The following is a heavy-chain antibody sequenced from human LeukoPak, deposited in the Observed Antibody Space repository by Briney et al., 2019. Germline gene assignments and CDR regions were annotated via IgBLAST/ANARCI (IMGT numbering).Heavy chain of an antibody. CDR2: INHSGST. J-gene: IGHJ6*03. CDR1: GVSFSGYY. V-gene: IGHV4-34*01. Sequence: SETLSLTCAVYGVSFSGYYWSWIRQPPGKGLEWMGEINHSGSTNYNPSLKSRATISVDTSKNQFSVKLSSVTAADTAVYYCARHRKGYYYYMDVWGKGTTVTISS. D-gene: IGHD2/OR15-2a*01. CDR3: ARHRKGYYYYMDV.